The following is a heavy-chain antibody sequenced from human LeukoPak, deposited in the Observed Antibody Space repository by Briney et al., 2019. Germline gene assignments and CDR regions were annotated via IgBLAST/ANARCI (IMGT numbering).Heavy chain of an antibody. CDR2: IYYSGST. V-gene: IGHV4-39*01. J-gene: IGHJ6*02. CDR3: ASTGSVPAAMQDYYYYGMDV. CDR1: GGSISSSSYY. Sequence: SETLSLTCTVSGGSISSSSYYWGWIRQPPGKGLEGIGSIYYSGSTYYNPSLKSRVTISVDPPKNKFSLTLSSVPAAATAVYYCASTGSVPAAMQDYYYYGMDVWGQGTTVTVSS. D-gene: IGHD2-2*01.